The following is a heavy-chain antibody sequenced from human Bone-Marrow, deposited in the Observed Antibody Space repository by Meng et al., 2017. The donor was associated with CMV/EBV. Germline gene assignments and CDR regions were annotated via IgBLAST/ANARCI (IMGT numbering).Heavy chain of an antibody. Sequence: ASVKVSCKASGYIFTDYYIHWVRQAPGQGLEWMGWINPKSGGTKYAQKFQGGVTMTRDTSITTAYMELSRLRSDDTAVYYCARELGFRYSHYYFDYWGQGSLVTVSS. J-gene: IGHJ4*02. CDR2: INPKSGGT. V-gene: IGHV1-2*02. D-gene: IGHD2-15*01. CDR1: GYIFTDYY. CDR3: ARELGFRYSHYYFDY.